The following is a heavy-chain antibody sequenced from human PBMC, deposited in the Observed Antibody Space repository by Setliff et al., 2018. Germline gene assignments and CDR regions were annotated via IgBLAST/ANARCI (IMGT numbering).Heavy chain of an antibody. Sequence: GGSLRLSCAASGFTFSNCWMQWVRQAPGKGPVRVSRITNDGSSTIYADSVKGRFTISRDNAKITLYLQMNSLRAEDTAVYYCTREAPRQGDYYMDVWGKGTTVTVSS. V-gene: IGHV3-74*01. J-gene: IGHJ6*03. CDR3: TREAPRQGDYYMDV. CDR2: ITNDGSST. CDR1: GFTFSNCW.